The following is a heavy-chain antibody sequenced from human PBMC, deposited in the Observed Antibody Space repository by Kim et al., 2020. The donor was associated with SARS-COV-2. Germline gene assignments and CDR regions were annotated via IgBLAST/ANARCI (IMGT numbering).Heavy chain of an antibody. CDR1: GDSVSSNSAA. V-gene: IGHV6-1*01. J-gene: IGHJ5*02. D-gene: IGHD6-19*01. Sequence: SQTLSLTCAISGDSVSSNSAAWNWIRQSPSRGLEWLGRTYYRSKWYNDYAVSVKSRITINPDTSKNQFSLQLNSVTPEDTAVYYCAKSRLIAVAGKTQKGQNNWFDPWGQGTLVTVSS. CDR2: TYYRSKWYN. CDR3: AKSRLIAVAGKTQKGQNNWFDP.